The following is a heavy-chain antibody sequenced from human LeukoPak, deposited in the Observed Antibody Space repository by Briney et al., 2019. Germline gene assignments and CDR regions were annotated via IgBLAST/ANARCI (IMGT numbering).Heavy chain of an antibody. CDR3: ARDDRNWFDP. Sequence: PSETLSLTCTVSGGSISSSSYYWGWIRQPPGKGLEWIGRIYTSGSTNYNPSLKSRVTMSVDTSKNQFSLKLSSVTAADTAVYYCARDDRNWFDPWGQGTLVTVSS. J-gene: IGHJ5*02. V-gene: IGHV4-39*07. CDR1: GGSISSSSYY. CDR2: IYTSGST.